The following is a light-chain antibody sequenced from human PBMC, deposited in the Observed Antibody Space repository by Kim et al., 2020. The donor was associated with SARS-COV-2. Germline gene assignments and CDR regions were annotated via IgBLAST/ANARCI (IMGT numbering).Light chain of an antibody. CDR2: GAS. Sequence: LSPRERATLSCRASQIVSYNYLAWYQQRPGQAPRLLFYGASTRATGIPDRFSGSGSGTDFTLTISRLEPEDFAVYYCQHYGSSPRTFGQGTKLEI. J-gene: IGKJ1*01. CDR1: QIVSYNY. CDR3: QHYGSSPRT. V-gene: IGKV3-20*01.